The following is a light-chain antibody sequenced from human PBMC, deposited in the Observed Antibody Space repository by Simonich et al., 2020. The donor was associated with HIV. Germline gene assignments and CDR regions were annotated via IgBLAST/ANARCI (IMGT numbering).Light chain of an antibody. Sequence: QSVLTQPPSVSGAPGQRVTISCTGSSSNIGAGYDVHWYQQLRGTAPKLLIYGNNHRPSGVPDRSSGSKSGTSASLAITGLQPEDEADYHCQSYDSSLSGWVFGGGTKLTVL. V-gene: IGLV1-40*01. J-gene: IGLJ3*02. CDR2: GNN. CDR3: QSYDSSLSGWV. CDR1: SSNIGAGYD.